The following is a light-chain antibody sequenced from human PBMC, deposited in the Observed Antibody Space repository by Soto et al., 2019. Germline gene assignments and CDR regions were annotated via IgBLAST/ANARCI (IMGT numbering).Light chain of an antibody. Sequence: DIVLTQSPGTLSLSPGERATLSCRASQSVGNNYLAWYQQKPGQAPRLLIYGASRRATGISDRFSGSGSGTDFTLTINRLEPEDFAVYYCHQYANSPQTFGQGTRLEIK. J-gene: IGKJ5*01. CDR2: GAS. CDR1: QSVGNNY. V-gene: IGKV3-20*01. CDR3: HQYANSPQT.